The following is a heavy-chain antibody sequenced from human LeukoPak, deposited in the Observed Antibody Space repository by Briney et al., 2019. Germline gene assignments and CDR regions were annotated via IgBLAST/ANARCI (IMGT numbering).Heavy chain of an antibody. J-gene: IGHJ4*02. CDR3: ARGIAAAPYYFDY. Sequence: PGRSLRLSCAASGFTFSSYGMHWVRQAPGKGLEWVAVIWYDGSNKYYADSVKGRFTISRDNSKNTLYLQVNSLRAEDTAVYYCARGIAAAPYYFDYWGQGTLVTVSS. CDR2: IWYDGSNK. V-gene: IGHV3-33*01. D-gene: IGHD6-13*01. CDR1: GFTFSSYG.